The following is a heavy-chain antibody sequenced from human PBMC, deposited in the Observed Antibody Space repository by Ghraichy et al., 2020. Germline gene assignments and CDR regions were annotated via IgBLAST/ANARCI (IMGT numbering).Heavy chain of an antibody. CDR2: IYYSGST. Sequence: SETLSLTCTVSGGSVSSGSYYWSWIRQPPGKGLEWIGYIYYSGSTNYNPSLKSRVTISVDTSKNQFSLKLSSVTAADTAVYYCATLSPAPTTDYGGAFDYWGQGTLVTVSS. J-gene: IGHJ4*02. V-gene: IGHV4-61*01. D-gene: IGHD4-23*01. CDR3: ATLSPAPTTDYGGAFDY. CDR1: GGSVSSGSYY.